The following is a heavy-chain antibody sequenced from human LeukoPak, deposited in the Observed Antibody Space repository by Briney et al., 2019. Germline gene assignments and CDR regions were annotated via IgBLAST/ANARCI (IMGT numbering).Heavy chain of an antibody. Sequence: GGSLTLSCAASGFTFGSYSMHWVRQAPGKGLEWVAFIRYDGSNKYYADSVKGRFTISRDNSKNTLYLQMNSLRAEDTAVYYCAKGALYYDFWRVWGKGTTVTVSS. CDR3: AKGALYYDFWRV. D-gene: IGHD3-3*01. J-gene: IGHJ6*04. CDR2: IRYDGSNK. CDR1: GFTFGSYS. V-gene: IGHV3-30*02.